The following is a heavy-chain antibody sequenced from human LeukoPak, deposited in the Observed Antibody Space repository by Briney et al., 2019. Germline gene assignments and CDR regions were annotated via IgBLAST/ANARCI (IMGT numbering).Heavy chain of an antibody. CDR3: ARGRNNYGANSEIGY. D-gene: IGHD4-23*01. Sequence: SETLSLTCTVSGGSISSSSWSWIRQPPGKGLEWIGSIYYSGSTYYNPSLKSRVTISVDTSKNQFSLKLSSVTAADTAVYYCARGRNNYGANSEIGYWGQGTLVTVSS. CDR2: IYYSGST. CDR1: GGSISSSS. V-gene: IGHV4-39*07. J-gene: IGHJ4*02.